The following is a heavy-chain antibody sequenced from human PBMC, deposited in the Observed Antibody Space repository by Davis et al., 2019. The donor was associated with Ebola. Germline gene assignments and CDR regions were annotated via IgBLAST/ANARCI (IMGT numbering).Heavy chain of an antibody. CDR3: AKGMGTGQFVEMDC. D-gene: IGHD7-27*01. CDR2: ISYDGSNK. Sequence: PGGSLRLSCAASGFTFSSYAMHWVRQAPGKGLEWVAVISYDGSNKYYADSVKGRLTISRDNSKNTLYLQMNSLRVEDTAVYYCAKGMGTGQFVEMDCWGQGTLVTVSS. V-gene: IGHV3-30-3*01. CDR1: GFTFSSYA. J-gene: IGHJ4*02.